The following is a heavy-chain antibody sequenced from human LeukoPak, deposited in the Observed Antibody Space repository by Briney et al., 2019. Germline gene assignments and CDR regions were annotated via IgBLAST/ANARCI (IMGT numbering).Heavy chain of an antibody. CDR2: ISSSGGTI. V-gene: IGHV3-48*03. Sequence: GGSLRLSCAASGSTFSNHEMNWVRQAPGKGLEWVSYISSSGGTIYYADSVKGRFTISRDNAKNSLYLQMNSLRAEDTAVYYCARDRGVTLFYYGMDVWGQGTTVTVSS. CDR3: ARDRGVTLFYYGMDV. J-gene: IGHJ6*02. D-gene: IGHD2-21*02. CDR1: GSTFSNHE.